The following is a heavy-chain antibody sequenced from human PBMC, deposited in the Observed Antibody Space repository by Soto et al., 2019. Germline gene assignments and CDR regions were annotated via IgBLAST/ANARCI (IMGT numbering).Heavy chain of an antibody. CDR1: GGSISSRSDY. V-gene: IGHV4-39*01. J-gene: IGHJ5*02. Sequence: XATLSLTFTVSGGSISSRSDYWGCIRQPPGKGLEWIGSIYYSGSTYHNPSLKSRVTISVDTSKNQFSLKLSSVTAADTAVYYCARPVVAARNWFDPCGQGTLVTVSS. D-gene: IGHD2-15*01. CDR2: IYYSGST. CDR3: ARPVVAARNWFDP.